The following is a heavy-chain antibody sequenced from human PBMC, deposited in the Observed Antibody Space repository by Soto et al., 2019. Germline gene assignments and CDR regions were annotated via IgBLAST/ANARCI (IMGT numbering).Heavy chain of an antibody. Sequence: QVQLVESGGGVVQPGRSLRLSCAASGFTFSSYGMHWVRQAPGKGLEWVAVIWYDGSNKYYADSVKGRFTISRDNSKNTLYLQMNSLRAEDPAVYYCARDPSLGLGDAFDIWGQGTMVTVSS. CDR1: GFTFSSYG. D-gene: IGHD1-26*01. CDR3: ARDPSLGLGDAFDI. V-gene: IGHV3-33*01. J-gene: IGHJ3*02. CDR2: IWYDGSNK.